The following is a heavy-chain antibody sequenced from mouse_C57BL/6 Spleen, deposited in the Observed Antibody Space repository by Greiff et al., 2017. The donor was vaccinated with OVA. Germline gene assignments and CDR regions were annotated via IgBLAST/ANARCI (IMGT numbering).Heavy chain of an antibody. J-gene: IGHJ4*01. Sequence: VQLKQPGAELVKPGASVKLSCKASGYTFTSYWMHWVKQRPGQGLEWIGMIHPNSGSTNYNEKFKSKATLTVDKSSSTAYMQLSSLTSEDSAVYYCAIRSNYDAMDYWGQGTSVTVSS. CDR3: AIRSNYDAMDY. D-gene: IGHD2-5*01. CDR1: GYTFTSYW. CDR2: IHPNSGST. V-gene: IGHV1-64*01.